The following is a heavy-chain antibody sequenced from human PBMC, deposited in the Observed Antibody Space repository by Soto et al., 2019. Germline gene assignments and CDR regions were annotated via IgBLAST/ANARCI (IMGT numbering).Heavy chain of an antibody. V-gene: IGHV3-48*01. CDR3: VRDFVKLSLSPGFDY. CDR2: ISRSSSTI. CDR1: GFAFGSYS. D-gene: IGHD2-15*01. Sequence: GGSLRLSCAASGFAFGSYSMNWVRQAPGKGLEWISYISRSSSTIHYADAVQGRFTVSRDNARNSLYLQMKSLRADDTAVYYCVRDFVKLSLSPGFDYWGQGTLVTVSS. J-gene: IGHJ4*02.